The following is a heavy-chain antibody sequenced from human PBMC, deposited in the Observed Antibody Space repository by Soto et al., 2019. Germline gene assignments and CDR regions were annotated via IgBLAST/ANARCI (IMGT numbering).Heavy chain of an antibody. Sequence: ESLKISCKGSGYSFTSYWIGWVRQMPGKGLEWMGIIYPGDSDTRYSPSFQGQVTISADKSISTAYLQWSSLKASDTAMYYCARQVGYCSSTSCYTSSGMDAWGQGTTVTVSS. CDR2: IYPGDSDT. V-gene: IGHV5-51*01. J-gene: IGHJ6*02. CDR3: ARQVGYCSSTSCYTSSGMDA. D-gene: IGHD2-2*02. CDR1: GYSFTSYW.